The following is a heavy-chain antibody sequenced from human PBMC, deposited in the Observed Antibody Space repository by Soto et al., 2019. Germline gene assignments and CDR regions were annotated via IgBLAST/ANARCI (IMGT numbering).Heavy chain of an antibody. Sequence: PSETLSLTCAVYGGSFSGYYWSWIRQPPGKGLEWIGEINHSGSTNYNPSPKSRVTISVDTSKNQFSLKLSSVTAADTAVYYCARGGGRGYTAMVFYYYGMDVWGQGTTVTVSS. V-gene: IGHV4-34*01. J-gene: IGHJ6*02. CDR2: INHSGST. CDR1: GGSFSGYY. CDR3: ARGGGRGYTAMVFYYYGMDV. D-gene: IGHD5-18*01.